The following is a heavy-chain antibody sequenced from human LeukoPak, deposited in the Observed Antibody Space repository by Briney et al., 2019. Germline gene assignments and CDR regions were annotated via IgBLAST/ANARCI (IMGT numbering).Heavy chain of an antibody. CDR2: IIPIFGTA. Sequence: SVKVSCKASGGTFSSYAISWVRQAPGQGLEWMGGIIPIFGTANYAQKFQGRVTITTDESTSTAYMELSSLRSEDTAVYYCARVVGAKDDYYYYMDVWGKGTPVTVSS. D-gene: IGHD1-26*01. CDR1: GGTFSSYA. CDR3: ARVVGAKDDYYYYMDV. V-gene: IGHV1-69*05. J-gene: IGHJ6*03.